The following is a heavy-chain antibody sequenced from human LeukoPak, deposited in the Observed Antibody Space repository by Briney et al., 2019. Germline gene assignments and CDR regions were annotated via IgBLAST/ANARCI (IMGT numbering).Heavy chain of an antibody. CDR3: AIGVLEMATTTFDY. CDR2: IIPIFGTA. V-gene: IGHV1-69*13. CDR1: GGTCISCA. J-gene: IGHJ4*02. D-gene: IGHD5-24*01. Sequence: SVTVSCKSSGGTCISCAISWVRQAPGQGLEWVGGIIPIFGTANYAQKFQGRVTITADESTNTAYLELSSLRSDDTAVYYCAIGVLEMATTTFDYWGQGTLVTVSS.